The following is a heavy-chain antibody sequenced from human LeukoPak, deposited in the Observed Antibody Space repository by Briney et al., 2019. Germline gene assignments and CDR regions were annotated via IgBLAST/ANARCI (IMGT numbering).Heavy chain of an antibody. D-gene: IGHD3-10*01. CDR2: IYYSGST. V-gene: IGHV4-59*08. CDR1: GGSISSYY. J-gene: IGHJ4*02. Sequence: RPSETLSLTCTVSGGSISSYYWSWIRQPPGKGLEWIGYIYYSGSTNYNPSLKSRVTISVDTSKNQFSLKLSSVTAADTAVYYCARHAYGSGSYSPTDYWGQGTLVTVS. CDR3: ARHAYGSGSYSPTDY.